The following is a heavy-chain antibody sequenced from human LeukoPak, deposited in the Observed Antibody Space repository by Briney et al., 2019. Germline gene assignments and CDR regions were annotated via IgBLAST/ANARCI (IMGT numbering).Heavy chain of an antibody. J-gene: IGHJ6*02. CDR3: AKEVAAAGYYYYGMDA. Sequence: TGGSLRLSCAASGFTFSSYAMSWVRQAPGKGLEWVSAISGSGGSTYYADSVKGRFTISRDNSKNTLYLQMNSLRAEDTAVYYCAKEVAAAGYYYYGMDAWGQGTTVTVSS. D-gene: IGHD6-13*01. V-gene: IGHV3-23*01. CDR1: GFTFSSYA. CDR2: ISGSGGST.